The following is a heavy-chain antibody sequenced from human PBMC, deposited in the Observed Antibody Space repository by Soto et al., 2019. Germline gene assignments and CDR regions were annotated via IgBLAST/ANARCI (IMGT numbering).Heavy chain of an antibody. J-gene: IGHJ3*02. CDR2: MNPNSGNT. V-gene: IGHV1-8*01. Sequence: ASVKVSCKASGYTFTSYDINWVRQATGQGLEWMGWMNPNSGNTGYAQKFQGRVTMTRNTSISTAYMELSSLRSEDTAVYYCARGRYCSGGSCYSAAFDIWGQGTMVTVSS. CDR1: GYTFTSYD. CDR3: ARGRYCSGGSCYSAAFDI. D-gene: IGHD2-15*01.